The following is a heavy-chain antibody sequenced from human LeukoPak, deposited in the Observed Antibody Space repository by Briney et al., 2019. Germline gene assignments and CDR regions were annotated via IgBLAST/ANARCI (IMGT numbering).Heavy chain of an antibody. V-gene: IGHV3-7*03. CDR2: IKQDGSEK. Sequence: GGSLRLSCAASGFTFSSYWMSWVRQAPGKGLEWVANIKQDGSEKYYVDSVKGRFTISRDNAKNSLYLQMNSLRAEDTAVHYCARASYSYGYSFDYWGQGTLVTVSS. D-gene: IGHD5-18*01. CDR3: ARASYSYGYSFDY. J-gene: IGHJ4*02. CDR1: GFTFSSYW.